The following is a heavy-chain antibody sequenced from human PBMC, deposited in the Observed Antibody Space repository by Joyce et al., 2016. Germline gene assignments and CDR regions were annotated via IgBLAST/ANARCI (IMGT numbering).Heavy chain of an antibody. CDR2: IKQDGSEK. V-gene: IGHV3-7*01. CDR1: GFTFSSYW. J-gene: IGHJ4*02. D-gene: IGHD3-10*01. Sequence: CAASGFTFSSYWMSWVRQAPGKGLEWVANIKQDGSEKYYVDSVKGRCTISRDNAKNSLYLQMNSLRAEDTAVYYCATVRDYYGSGSQPLDYWGQGTLVTVSS. CDR3: ATVRDYYGSGSQPLDY.